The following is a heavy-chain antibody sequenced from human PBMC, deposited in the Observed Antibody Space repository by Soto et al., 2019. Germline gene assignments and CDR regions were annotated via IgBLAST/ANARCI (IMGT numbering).Heavy chain of an antibody. Sequence: QVQLVQSGAEVRKPGASVKVSWKTSGYTFINYAFNWVRQAPGQGLEWMGWIGPYNGNTNYAQKFQGRVTMTTDTSTATAYMELRSLRSGDTAVYYCARDSDLSNYAGDFWGQGTLVTVSS. J-gene: IGHJ4*02. CDR2: IGPYNGNT. CDR3: ARDSDLSNYAGDF. V-gene: IGHV1-18*01. CDR1: GYTFINYA. D-gene: IGHD4-4*01.